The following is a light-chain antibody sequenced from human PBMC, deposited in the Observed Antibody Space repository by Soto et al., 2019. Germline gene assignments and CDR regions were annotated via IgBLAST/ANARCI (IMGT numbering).Light chain of an antibody. CDR2: DVN. CDR3: SSYAGGNNWV. V-gene: IGLV2-8*01. J-gene: IGLJ3*02. Sequence: SVLTQPPSASGSPGQSLTISCTGTSSGVGAHNYVSWYQQNPGKAPKLMLYDVNKRPSGVPDRFSGSKSGNTASLTVSGLQAEDEADYYFSSYAGGNNWVFGGGTKVTVL. CDR1: SSGVGAHNY.